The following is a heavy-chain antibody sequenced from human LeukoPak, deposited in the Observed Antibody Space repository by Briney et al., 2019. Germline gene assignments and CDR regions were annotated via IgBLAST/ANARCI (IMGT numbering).Heavy chain of an antibody. D-gene: IGHD6-19*01. CDR3: ARARTYSSGWWYYFDY. V-gene: IGHV3-66*01. CDR1: GFTVSSNY. Sequence: GGSLRLSCAASGFTVSSNYMSWVRQAPGKGLEWVSILYSGCSTYYADSVKGRFTISRDTSRNTLYLQMNSLRAEDTAIYYCARARTYSSGWWYYFDYWGQGTLVTVSS. CDR2: LYSGCST. J-gene: IGHJ4*02.